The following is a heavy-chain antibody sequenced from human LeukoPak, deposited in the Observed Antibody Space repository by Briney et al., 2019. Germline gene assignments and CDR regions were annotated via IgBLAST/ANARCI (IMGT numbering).Heavy chain of an antibody. CDR3: ARGSGYYSYDAFDI. CDR2: INSDGSST. Sequence: GGSLRLSCAASGFTFSRYWMHWVRQAPGKGLVWVSLINSDGSSTSYADSVKGRFTISRDNAKNTLYLQMNSLRAEDTAVYYCARGSGYYSYDAFDIWGQGTMVTVSP. V-gene: IGHV3-74*01. CDR1: GFTFSRYW. D-gene: IGHD3-22*01. J-gene: IGHJ3*02.